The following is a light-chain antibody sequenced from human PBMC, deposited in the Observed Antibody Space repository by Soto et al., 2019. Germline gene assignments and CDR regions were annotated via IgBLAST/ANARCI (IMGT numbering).Light chain of an antibody. CDR3: QQRSKWPPCT. J-gene: IGKJ2*02. V-gene: IGKV3-11*01. CDR1: QSVSSY. CDR2: DAS. Sequence: EIVLTQSPATLSLSPGERATLSCRASQSVSSYLAWYQQKPGQAPRLLISDASNRATGIPAMVSGSGSGTDLTLTISGLEAEDFAVYYCQQRSKWPPCTFGQGTKMEI.